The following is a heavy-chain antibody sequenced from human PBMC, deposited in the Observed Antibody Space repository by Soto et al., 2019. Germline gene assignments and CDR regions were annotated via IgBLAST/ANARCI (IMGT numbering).Heavy chain of an antibody. D-gene: IGHD2-15*01. CDR1: GDSISSGDYY. CDR3: ARDSTRYCSAGSCYVKDV. J-gene: IGHJ6*02. Sequence: QVQLQESGPGLVKPSQTLSVTCTVSGDSISSGDYYWTWIRHFPGRGLEWIGHISTNGFPYYSKSLKSRLSISIGKYKNLFSRLLSSVTAADAAIYYCARDSTRYCSAGSCYVKDVCGRGTTVTVSS. V-gene: IGHV4-31*03. CDR2: ISTNGFP.